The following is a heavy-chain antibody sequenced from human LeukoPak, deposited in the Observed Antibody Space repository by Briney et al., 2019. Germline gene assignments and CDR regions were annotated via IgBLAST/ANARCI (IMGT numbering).Heavy chain of an antibody. CDR2: IYYTGGT. V-gene: IGHV4-59*12. J-gene: IGHJ3*02. CDR1: GGSISPFY. Sequence: SETLSLTCTVSGGSISPFYWNWIRQPPGKGLEWIGYIYYTGGTSYSPSLNSRATISVDTSKNQISLKLNSVTAADTAVYYCAMGRIVVANTGAFDIWGQGTMVPVSS. D-gene: IGHD3-22*01. CDR3: AMGRIVVANTGAFDI.